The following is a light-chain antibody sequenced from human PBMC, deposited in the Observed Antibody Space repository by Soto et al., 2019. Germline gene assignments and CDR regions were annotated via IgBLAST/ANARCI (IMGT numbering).Light chain of an antibody. V-gene: IGKV4-1*01. J-gene: IGKJ4*01. Sequence: DIVMTQSPDSLAAALAESATINFKYSERVFYSSNNKNYLAWSPQKPGQPTKMIIYWASTRESGVPDRLSGSGSGTDVTLTISSLQPEDGAVDYGQQYYSTPLTFGEGTKVDIK. CDR3: QQYYSTPLT. CDR1: ERVFYSSNNKNY. CDR2: WAS.